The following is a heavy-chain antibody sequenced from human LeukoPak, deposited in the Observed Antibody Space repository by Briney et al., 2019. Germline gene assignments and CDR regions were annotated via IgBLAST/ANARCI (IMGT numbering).Heavy chain of an antibody. CDR3: ARNVLTYYYDSSGSYWYFDL. D-gene: IGHD3-22*01. CDR1: GFIFSNYW. V-gene: IGHV3-74*01. CDR2: INTDGSST. Sequence: GGSLRLSCAGSGFIFSNYWMHWVRQAPGKGLVWVSRINTDGSSTSYADSVKGRFTISRDNAKNTLYLQMNSLRAGDTAVYYCARNVLTYYYDSSGSYWYFDLWGRGTLVTVSS. J-gene: IGHJ2*01.